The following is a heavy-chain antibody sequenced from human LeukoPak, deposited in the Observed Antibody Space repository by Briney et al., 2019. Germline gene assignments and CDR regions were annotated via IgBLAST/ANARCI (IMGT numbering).Heavy chain of an antibody. CDR1: GFTFSTYG. J-gene: IGHJ4*02. CDR2: IRYDGSDK. D-gene: IGHD5-18*01. Sequence: GGSLRLSCAASGFTFSTYGMHWVRQAPGKGLEWVAFIRYDGSDKYYADSMKGRFTISGDNSKNTLYLQMNSLRAEDTAVYYCARGGGYSYGSFDYWGQGTLVTVSS. CDR3: ARGGGYSYGSFDY. V-gene: IGHV3-30*02.